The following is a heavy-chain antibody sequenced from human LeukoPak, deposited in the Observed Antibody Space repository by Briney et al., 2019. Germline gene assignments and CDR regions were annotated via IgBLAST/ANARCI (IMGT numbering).Heavy chain of an antibody. D-gene: IGHD3-9*01. CDR3: ARDRTTLTGYGNAFDI. CDR2: INPNSGDT. Sequence: ASVKVSCKASGYSFTGYYIHWVRQAPGQGLEWMGWINPNSGDTNYAQNFQGRVTMTRDTSISTAHMELSSLRSDDTAVYYCARDRTTLTGYGNAFDIWGQGTMVTFSS. J-gene: IGHJ3*02. V-gene: IGHV1-2*02. CDR1: GYSFTGYY.